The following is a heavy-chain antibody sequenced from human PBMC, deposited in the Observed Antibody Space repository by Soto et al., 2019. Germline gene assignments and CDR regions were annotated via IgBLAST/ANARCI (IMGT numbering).Heavy chain of an antibody. CDR1: GFTLSNYA. V-gene: IGHV3-23*01. CDR2: ISGNGGSI. D-gene: IGHD5-12*01. CDR3: ANLHVDIVATLSP. Sequence: GGSLRLSCAASGFTLSNYAVNWVRQAPGKGLEWVSSISGNGGSIYYADSVKGRFTISRDNSKNTLYLQMNSLRAEDTAVYYCANLHVDIVATLSPWGQGTLVTVSS. J-gene: IGHJ5*02.